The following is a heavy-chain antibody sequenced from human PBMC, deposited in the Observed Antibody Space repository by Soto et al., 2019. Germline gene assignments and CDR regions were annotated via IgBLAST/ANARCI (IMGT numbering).Heavy chain of an antibody. CDR1: GFTFSSCA. J-gene: IGHJ4*02. V-gene: IGHV3-23*01. CDR2: VSGSGGST. CDR3: AKLRSQWLVRGNSLYFDY. Sequence: EVQLLESGGGLVQPGGSLRLSCAASGFTFSSCAMSWVRQVPGKGLEWVSGVSGSGGSTYYADSVKGRFTISRDNSKNTLYVQMNSLRAEGTAIYYCAKLRSQWLVRGNSLYFDYWGQGTLISVSS. D-gene: IGHD6-19*01.